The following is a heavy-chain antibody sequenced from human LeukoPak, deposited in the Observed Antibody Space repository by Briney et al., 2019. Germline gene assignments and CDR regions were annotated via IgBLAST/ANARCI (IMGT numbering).Heavy chain of an antibody. J-gene: IGHJ4*02. CDR3: AKDGLPPAVAGTSLDY. CDR1: GFSLSSYG. Sequence: GGSLRLSCAASGFSLSSYGMHWVGQAPGKGLGGVAFIRYDGSNKYYADSVKGRFTISRDKTKNTLYLQMNSLRAEDTAVYYCAKDGLPPAVAGTSLDYWGQGTLVTVSS. D-gene: IGHD6-19*01. CDR2: IRYDGSNK. V-gene: IGHV3-30*02.